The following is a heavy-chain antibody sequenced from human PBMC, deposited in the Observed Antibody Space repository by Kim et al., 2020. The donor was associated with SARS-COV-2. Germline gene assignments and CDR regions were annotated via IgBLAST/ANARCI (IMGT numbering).Heavy chain of an antibody. CDR1: GGSISTKSNY. CDR3: ARLPNGIYSHFDF. V-gene: IGHV4-39*01. Sequence: SETLSLTCTVSGGSISTKSNYWGWIRQPPGKGLECIGTIYYRGSTDYNPSLKSRVTVSVDTSKNQFSLMLTSITAADTAVYYCARLPNGIYSHFDFWGQG. CDR2: IYYRGST. D-gene: IGHD1-26*01. J-gene: IGHJ4*02.